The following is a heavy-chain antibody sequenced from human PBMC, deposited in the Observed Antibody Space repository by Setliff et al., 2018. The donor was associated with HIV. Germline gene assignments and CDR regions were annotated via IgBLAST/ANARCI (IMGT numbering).Heavy chain of an antibody. D-gene: IGHD2-21*02. CDR3: ARLVTVVTLNYMDV. CDR2: IYYSGRT. Sequence: PSETLSLTCSVSGGPISSYYWSWIRQPPGKGLEWIGYIYYSGRTNYNPSLKSRVTISVDTARNQFSLKLSSVTAADTAVYYCARLVTVVTLNYMDVWGKGTTVTVSS. CDR1: GGPISSYY. J-gene: IGHJ6*03. V-gene: IGHV4-59*12.